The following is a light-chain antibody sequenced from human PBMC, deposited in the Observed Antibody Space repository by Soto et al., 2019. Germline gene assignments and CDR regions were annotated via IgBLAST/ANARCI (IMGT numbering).Light chain of an antibody. CDR2: YDN. CDR1: NIGIKS. J-gene: IGLJ2*01. V-gene: IGLV3-21*04. Sequence: SYELTQPPSVSVAPGQTARITCGGNNIGIKSVHWYQQKPGQAPVLVIYYDNDRPSGIPERLSGSNSGNTATLTISRVEAGDEADYYCQVWDSSSDHVVFGGGTKLTVL. CDR3: QVWDSSSDHVV.